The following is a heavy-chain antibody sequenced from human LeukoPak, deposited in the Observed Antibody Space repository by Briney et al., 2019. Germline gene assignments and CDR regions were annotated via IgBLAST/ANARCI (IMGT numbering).Heavy chain of an antibody. D-gene: IGHD3-3*01. CDR1: GGSISSYY. V-gene: IGHV4-59*01. Sequence: SETLSLTCTVSGGSISSYYWSWIRQPPGKGLEWIGYIYYSGSTNYNPSLKSRVTISVDTSKYQFSLKLSSVTAADTAVYYCARGPHYDFWSGYSPPDYYYMDVWGKGTTVTVSS. CDR2: IYYSGST. CDR3: ARGPHYDFWSGYSPPDYYYMDV. J-gene: IGHJ6*03.